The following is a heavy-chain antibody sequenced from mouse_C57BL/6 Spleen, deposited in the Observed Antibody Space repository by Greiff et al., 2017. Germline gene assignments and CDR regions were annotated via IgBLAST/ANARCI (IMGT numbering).Heavy chain of an antibody. CDR2: IDPNSGGT. Sequence: QVQLQQPGAELVKPGASVKLSCKASGYTFTSYWMHWVKQRPGRGLEWIGRIDPNSGGTKYNEKFKSKATLTVDKPSSTAHMQLSSLTSEDSAVYYCARDYYSNYVSDYFDYWGQGTTLTVSS. D-gene: IGHD2-5*01. CDR3: ARDYYSNYVSDYFDY. J-gene: IGHJ2*01. V-gene: IGHV1-72*01. CDR1: GYTFTSYW.